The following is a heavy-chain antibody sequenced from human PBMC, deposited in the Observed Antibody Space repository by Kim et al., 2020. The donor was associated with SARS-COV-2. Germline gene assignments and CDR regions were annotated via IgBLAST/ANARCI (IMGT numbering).Heavy chain of an antibody. V-gene: IGHV4-34*01. J-gene: IGHJ6*02. CDR3: ASYSNYRGPRGSGMDV. D-gene: IGHD4-4*01. CDR2: INHSGST. CDR1: GGSFSGYY. Sequence: SETLSLTCAVYGGSFSGYYWSWIRQPPGKGLEWIGEINHSGSTNYNPSLKSRVTISVDTSKNQFSLKLSSVTAADTAVYYCASYSNYRGPRGSGMDVWGQGTTVTVSS.